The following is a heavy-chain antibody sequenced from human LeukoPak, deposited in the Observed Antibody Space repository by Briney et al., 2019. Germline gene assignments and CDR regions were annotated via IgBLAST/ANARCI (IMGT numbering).Heavy chain of an antibody. Sequence: SETLSLTCAVYGGSFSGYYWSWIRQPPGKGLEWIGEINHSGSTNYNPSLKSRVTISVDTSKNQFSLKLSSVTAADTAVYYCAKLGCGSGSYVCCWGQGTLVTVSS. J-gene: IGHJ4*02. V-gene: IGHV4-34*01. CDR3: AKLGCGSGSYVCC. CDR2: INHSGST. D-gene: IGHD3-10*01. CDR1: GGSFSGYY.